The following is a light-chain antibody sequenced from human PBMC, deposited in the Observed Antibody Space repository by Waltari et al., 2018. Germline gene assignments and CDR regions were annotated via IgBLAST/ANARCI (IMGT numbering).Light chain of an antibody. CDR1: KLGEKY. Sequence: SYEVTQPPSVSVSPGPAASNTCSGAKLGEKYVHWDQQKPGQSPVLVLYQDNRRPSGIPERFSGSNSNSGNTATLTISGTQAMDEADYHCQAWDGSTLIFGGGTKLTVL. CDR3: QAWDGSTLI. CDR2: QDN. V-gene: IGLV3-1*01. J-gene: IGLJ2*01.